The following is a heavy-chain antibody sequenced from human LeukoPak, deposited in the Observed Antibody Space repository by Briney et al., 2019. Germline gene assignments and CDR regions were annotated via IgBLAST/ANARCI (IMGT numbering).Heavy chain of an antibody. J-gene: IGHJ6*02. V-gene: IGHV4-39*02. CDR3: ARDAVADNSYYYGMDV. CDR1: GGSISSSGYY. CDR2: IYYSGST. D-gene: IGHD6-19*01. Sequence: SETLSLTCTVSGGSISSSGYYWGWIRQPPGKGLEWIGSIYYSGSTYYNPSLKSRVTISVDTSKNQFSLKLGSVTAADTAVYYCARDAVADNSYYYGMDVWGQGTTVTVSS.